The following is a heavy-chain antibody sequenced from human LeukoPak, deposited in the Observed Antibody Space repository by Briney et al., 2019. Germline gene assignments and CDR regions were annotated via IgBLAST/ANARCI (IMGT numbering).Heavy chain of an antibody. Sequence: GGSLRLSCAASGFTFSSYGMHWVRQAPGKGLEWVAFIRYDGSYKYYADSVKGRFTISRDNSKNTLYLQMNSLRAEDTAVYYCAKDERNWNYNLASQTYDWGQGTLVTVSS. J-gene: IGHJ4*02. D-gene: IGHD1-7*01. V-gene: IGHV3-30*02. CDR3: AKDERNWNYNLASQTYD. CDR1: GFTFSSYG. CDR2: IRYDGSYK.